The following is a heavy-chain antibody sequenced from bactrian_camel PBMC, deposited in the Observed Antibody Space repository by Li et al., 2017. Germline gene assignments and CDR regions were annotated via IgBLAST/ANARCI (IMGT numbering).Heavy chain of an antibody. Sequence: HVQLVESGGGSVQSGGSLRLNCTSSAYSVGSLCMAWFRQAPGKEREGVAGIDMIDSATYAESVKGRVTIFRDNVKNALYLQLNNLEIEDTVMYYCVKDLSVVVFVGFGHWGQGTQVTVS. CDR1: AYSVGSLC. CDR2: IDMIDSA. V-gene: IGHV3S1*01. CDR3: VKDLSVVVFVGFGH. D-gene: IGHD7*01. J-gene: IGHJ6*01.